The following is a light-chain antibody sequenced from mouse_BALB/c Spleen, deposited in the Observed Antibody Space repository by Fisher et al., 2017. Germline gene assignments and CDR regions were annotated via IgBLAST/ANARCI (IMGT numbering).Light chain of an antibody. CDR2: DTS. Sequence: IVLTQSPAIMSASPGEKVTMTCSASSSVSYMHWYQQKSSTSPKLWIYDTSKLASGVPGRFSGSGSGNSYSLTISSMEAEDAATYYCQQWSSNPPTFGSGTKLEIK. CDR1: SSVSY. CDR3: QQWSSNPPT. V-gene: IGKV4-59*01. J-gene: IGKJ4*01.